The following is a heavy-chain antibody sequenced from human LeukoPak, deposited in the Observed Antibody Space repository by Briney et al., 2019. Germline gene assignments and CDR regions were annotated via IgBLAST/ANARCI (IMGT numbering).Heavy chain of an antibody. V-gene: IGHV1-2*02. J-gene: IGHJ4*02. CDR3: AREDSSGWYLSEYYFDY. CDR1: GYTFTGYY. D-gene: IGHD6-19*01. Sequence: RASVKVSCKASGYTFTGYYMHWVRQAPGQGLEWMGWINPNSGGTNYAQKFQGRVTMTRDTSISTAYMELSRLRSDDTAVYYCAREDSSGWYLSEYYFDYWGQGTLVTVSS. CDR2: INPNSGGT.